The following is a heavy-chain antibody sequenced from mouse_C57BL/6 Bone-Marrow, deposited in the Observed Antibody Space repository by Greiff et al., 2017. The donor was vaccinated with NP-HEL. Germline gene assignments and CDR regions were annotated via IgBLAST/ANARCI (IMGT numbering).Heavy chain of an antibody. CDR2: IYPGGGYT. D-gene: IGHD1-1*01. J-gene: IGHJ2*01. Sequence: VMLVESGAELVRPGTSVKMSCKASGYTFTNYWIGWAKQRPGHGLEWIGDIYPGGGYTNYNEKFKGKATLTADKSSSTAYMQFSSLTSEDAAIYYCARSPYYDGSGGYFDYWGQGTTLTVSS. CDR3: ARSPYYDGSGGYFDY. CDR1: GYTFTNYW. V-gene: IGHV1-63*01.